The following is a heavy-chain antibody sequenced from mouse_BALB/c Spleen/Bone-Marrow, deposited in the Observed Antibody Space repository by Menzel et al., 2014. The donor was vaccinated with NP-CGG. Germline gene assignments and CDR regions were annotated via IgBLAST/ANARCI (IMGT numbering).Heavy chain of an antibody. CDR3: ARSGITTGSYLYFDI. CDR2: ISRGSSTI. Sequence: EVQVVESGGGLVQPGGSRKLSCAASGFTFSGFGMHWVRQAPEKGLEWVAYISRGSSTIYYADTVKGRFTISRDNPKNTLFLQMTSLRSEDTAMCYCARSGITTGSYLYFDIWGAGTTVTVSS. D-gene: IGHD1-1*01. J-gene: IGHJ1*02. V-gene: IGHV5-17*02. CDR1: GFTFSGFG.